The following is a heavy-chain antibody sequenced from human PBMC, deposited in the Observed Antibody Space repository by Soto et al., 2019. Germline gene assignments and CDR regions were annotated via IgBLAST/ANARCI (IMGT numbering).Heavy chain of an antibody. D-gene: IGHD3-3*01. J-gene: IGHJ4*02. CDR3: AKGDVLRFLEWLSEGYYFDY. CDR2: ISGSGGST. Sequence: GGSLRLSCGASGITFSSYAMSWVRQAPGKGLEWVSAISGSGGSTYYADSVKGRFTISRDNSKSTLYLQMNSLRAEDTAVYYCAKGDVLRFLEWLSEGYYFDYWGQGTLVTVSS. V-gene: IGHV3-23*01. CDR1: GITFSSYA.